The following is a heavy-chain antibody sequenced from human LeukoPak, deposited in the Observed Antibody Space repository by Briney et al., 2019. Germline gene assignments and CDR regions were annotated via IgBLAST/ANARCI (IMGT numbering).Heavy chain of an antibody. CDR2: IYYSEST. CDR1: GGSISSSSYY. Sequence: SETLSLTCTVSGGSISSSSYYWGWIRQPPGKGLEWIGSIYYSESTYYNPSLKSRVTISVDTSKNQFSLKLSSVTAADTAVYYCAENMVRGVFPMDVWGQGTTVTVSS. J-gene: IGHJ6*02. V-gene: IGHV4-39*01. CDR3: AENMVRGVFPMDV. D-gene: IGHD3-10*01.